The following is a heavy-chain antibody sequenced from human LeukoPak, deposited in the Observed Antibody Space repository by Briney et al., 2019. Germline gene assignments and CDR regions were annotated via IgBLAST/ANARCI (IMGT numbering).Heavy chain of an antibody. CDR2: INTNTGNP. Sequence: ASVKVSCKASGYTFTNYGLSWVRQAPGQGLEWMGWINTNTGNPKSAQGFTERFVFSLDASVSTAYLQISSLKAADTAVYYCARSYGAXEGATYYYYGMDVWGQGTTVTVSS. CDR3: ARSYGAXEGATYYYYGMDV. CDR1: GYTFTNYG. V-gene: IGHV7-4-1*02. D-gene: IGHD3-10*01. J-gene: IGHJ6*02.